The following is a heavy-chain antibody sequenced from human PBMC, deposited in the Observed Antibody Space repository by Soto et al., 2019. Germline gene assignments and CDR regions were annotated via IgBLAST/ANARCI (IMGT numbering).Heavy chain of an antibody. Sequence: GDSLKISCAASGFTFSSYWMSWVRQAPGKGLEWVANIKQDGSEKYYVDSVKGRFTISRDNAKNSLYLQMNSLRAEDTAVYYCARWHSSGWYGDYWGQGTLVTVSS. J-gene: IGHJ4*02. D-gene: IGHD6-19*01. CDR2: IKQDGSEK. CDR1: GFTFSSYW. CDR3: ARWHSSGWYGDY. V-gene: IGHV3-7*01.